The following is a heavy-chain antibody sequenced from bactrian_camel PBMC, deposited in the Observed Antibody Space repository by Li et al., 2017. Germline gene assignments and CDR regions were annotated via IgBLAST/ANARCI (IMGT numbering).Heavy chain of an antibody. Sequence: QLVESGGGVVQPGGSLRLSCAASGFTFGSHDMIWVRQAAGKGLEWVSGINWNGETTYYPDSVKGRFTISRDNARNTLYLQMNSLKTEDTAMYYCAAQAERGGLCLPYKLWGRGTQVTVS. CDR1: GFTFGSHD. CDR3: AAQAERGGLCLPYKL. D-gene: IGHD1*01. CDR2: INWNGETT. J-gene: IGHJ4*01. V-gene: IGHV3S40*01.